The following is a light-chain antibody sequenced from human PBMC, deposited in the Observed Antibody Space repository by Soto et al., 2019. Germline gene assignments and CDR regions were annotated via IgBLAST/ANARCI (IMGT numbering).Light chain of an antibody. Sequence: QSVLTQPASVSGSPGQSITISCTGTRSDVGGYNYVSWYQQHPGKGPKLLIYAVTNRPSGVSDRFSASKSGDTASLTISGLQPEDEADYYCSSYTTRSTYVFGTGTKLTVL. V-gene: IGLV2-14*01. CDR3: SSYTTRSTYV. CDR2: AVT. J-gene: IGLJ1*01. CDR1: RSDVGGYNY.